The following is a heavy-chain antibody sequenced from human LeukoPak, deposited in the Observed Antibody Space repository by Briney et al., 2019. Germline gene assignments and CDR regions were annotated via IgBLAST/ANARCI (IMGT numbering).Heavy chain of an antibody. V-gene: IGHV3-30*03. CDR3: ARGPYPDY. CDR2: ISYDGSNK. CDR1: GFTFSSYG. Sequence: PGGSLRLSCAASGFTFSSYGMHWVRQAPGKGLEWVAVISYDGSNKYYADSVKGRFTISRDNAKNLLYLQMNSLRAEDTAVYYCARGPYPDYWGQGTLVTVSS. J-gene: IGHJ4*02.